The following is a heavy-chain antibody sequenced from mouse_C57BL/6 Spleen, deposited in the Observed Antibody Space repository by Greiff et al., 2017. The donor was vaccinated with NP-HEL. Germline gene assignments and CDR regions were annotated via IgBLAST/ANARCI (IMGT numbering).Heavy chain of an antibody. CDR3: ARGGGYYEGFAY. CDR1: GYSITSGYY. Sequence: EVKLMESGPGLVKPSQSLSLTCSVTGYSITSGYYWNWIRQFPGNKLEWMGYISYDGSNNYNPSLKNRISITRDTSKNQFFLKLNSVTTEDTATYYCARGGGYYEGFAYWGQGTLVTVSA. J-gene: IGHJ3*01. D-gene: IGHD2-3*01. V-gene: IGHV3-6*01. CDR2: ISYDGSN.